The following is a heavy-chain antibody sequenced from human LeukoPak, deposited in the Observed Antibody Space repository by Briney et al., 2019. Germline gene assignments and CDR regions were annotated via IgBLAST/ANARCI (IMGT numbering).Heavy chain of an antibody. CDR1: GFTFSSYA. CDR2: ISGSGGST. V-gene: IGHV3-23*01. D-gene: IGHD3-22*01. Sequence: GGSLRLSCAASGFTFSSYAMSWVRQAPGKGLEWVSAISGSGGSTYYADSVKGRFTISRDNSKNTLYPQMNSLRAEDTAVYYCAKDIDPPYSSGYSYWGQGTLVTVSS. CDR3: AKDIDPPYSSGYSY. J-gene: IGHJ4*02.